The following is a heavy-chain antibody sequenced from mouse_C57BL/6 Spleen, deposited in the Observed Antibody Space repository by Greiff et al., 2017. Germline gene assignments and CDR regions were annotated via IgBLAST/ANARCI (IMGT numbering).Heavy chain of an antibody. V-gene: IGHV1-26*01. Sequence: VQLQQSGPELVKPGASVKISCKASGYTFTDYYMNWVKQSHGKSLEWIGDINPNNGGTSYNQKFKGKATLTVDKSSSTAYMELRSLTSGDSAVYYCARGELGFDYWGQGTTLTVSS. J-gene: IGHJ2*01. CDR1: GYTFTDYY. CDR2: INPNNGGT. D-gene: IGHD4-1*01. CDR3: ARGELGFDY.